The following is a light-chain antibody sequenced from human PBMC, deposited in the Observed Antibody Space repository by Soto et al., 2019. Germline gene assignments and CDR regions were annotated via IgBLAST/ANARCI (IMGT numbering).Light chain of an antibody. V-gene: IGKV1-17*01. CDR3: LQHKSYPRT. CDR1: RDVGSD. CDR2: AAS. J-gene: IGKJ1*01. Sequence: QMTQSPSSLSASVGEKIIITCRASRDVGSDVSWYQQKPGQAPKLLIYAASNLYTGVPSRFSGSRSGTEFTLTISSLQPEDFATYYCLQHKSYPRTFGQGTKVDIK.